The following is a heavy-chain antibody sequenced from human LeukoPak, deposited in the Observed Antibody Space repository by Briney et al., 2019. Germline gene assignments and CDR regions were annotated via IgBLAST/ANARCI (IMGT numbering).Heavy chain of an antibody. J-gene: IGHJ4*01. Sequence: SGPTLVNPTQTLTLTCTFSGFSLSTSGMRVSWIRQPPGKALEWLARIDWDDDKFYNTSLKTRLTISKDTSKNQVVLTMTNMDPVDTAPYYCARNPAYGDYAYFDYWGQGTLVNVPS. V-gene: IGHV2-70*04. CDR3: ARNPAYGDYAYFDY. CDR2: IDWDDDK. D-gene: IGHD4-17*01. CDR1: GFSLSTSGMR.